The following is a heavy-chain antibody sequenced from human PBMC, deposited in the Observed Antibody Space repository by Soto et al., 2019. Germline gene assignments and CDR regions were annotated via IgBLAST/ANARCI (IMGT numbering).Heavy chain of an antibody. CDR3: ARSLITGTITLEGYYYGMDV. V-gene: IGHV1-69*13. CDR1: GGTFSSYA. D-gene: IGHD1-7*01. CDR2: IIPIFGTA. Sequence: GASVKVSCTASGGTFSSYAISWVRQAPGQGLEWMGGIIPIFGTANYAQKFQGRVTITADESTSTAYMELSSLRSEDTAVYYCARSLITGTITLEGYYYGMDVWGQGTTVTVSS. J-gene: IGHJ6*02.